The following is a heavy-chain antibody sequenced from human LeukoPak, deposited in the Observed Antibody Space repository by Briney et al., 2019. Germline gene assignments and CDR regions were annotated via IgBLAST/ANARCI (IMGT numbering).Heavy chain of an antibody. V-gene: IGHV3-30-3*02. J-gene: IGHJ3*02. D-gene: IGHD4-23*01. Sequence: GGSLRLSCAASGFTFSSYAMHWVRQAPGKGLEWVAVISYDGSNKYYADSVKGRFTISRDNSKNTLYLQMNSLRAEDTAVYYCAKQGEDGGKAPDAFDIWGQGTMVTVSS. CDR1: GFTFSSYA. CDR2: ISYDGSNK. CDR3: AKQGEDGGKAPDAFDI.